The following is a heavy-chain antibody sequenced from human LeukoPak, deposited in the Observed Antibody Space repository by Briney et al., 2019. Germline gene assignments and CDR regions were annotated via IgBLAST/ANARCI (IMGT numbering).Heavy chain of an antibody. CDR2: IHYTGST. CDR1: GGSISGYY. V-gene: IGHV4-59*01. J-gene: IGHJ4*02. CDR3: ARYHCSTTTCYNFDY. Sequence: PSETLSLTCTVSGGSISGYYRSWVRQPPGKGLEWIGYIHYTGSTNSNPSLKSRVTMSVDTSKNHFSLNLSSVTAADTAVYYCARYHCSTTTCYNFDYWGRGTLVTVSS. D-gene: IGHD2-2*02.